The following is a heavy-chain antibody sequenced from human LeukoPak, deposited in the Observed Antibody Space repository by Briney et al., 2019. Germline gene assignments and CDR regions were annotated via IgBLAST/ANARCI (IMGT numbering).Heavy chain of an antibody. CDR1: GGSFSGYY. J-gene: IGHJ6*02. V-gene: IGHV4-34*01. CDR2: INHSGST. Sequence: SETLSLTCAVYGGSFSGYYWSWIRQPPGKGLEWIGEINHSGSTNYNPSLTSRVTISVDTSKNQFSLKLSSVTAADTAVYYCASSGRDYYGMDVWGQGTTVTVSS. CDR3: ASSGRDYYGMDV. D-gene: IGHD6-19*01.